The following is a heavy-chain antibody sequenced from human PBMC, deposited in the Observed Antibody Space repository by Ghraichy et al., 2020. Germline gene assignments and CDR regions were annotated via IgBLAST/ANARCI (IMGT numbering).Heavy chain of an antibody. V-gene: IGHV4-34*01. Sequence: SETLSLTCAVYGGSFSGYYWSWIRQPPGKGLEWIGEINHSGSTNYNPSLKSRVTISVDTSKNQFSLKLSSVTAADTAVYYCARGLQSSGYLALFDYWGQVTLFTVSS. CDR1: GGSFSGYY. CDR2: INHSGST. CDR3: ARGLQSSGYLALFDY. J-gene: IGHJ4*02. D-gene: IGHD3-22*01.